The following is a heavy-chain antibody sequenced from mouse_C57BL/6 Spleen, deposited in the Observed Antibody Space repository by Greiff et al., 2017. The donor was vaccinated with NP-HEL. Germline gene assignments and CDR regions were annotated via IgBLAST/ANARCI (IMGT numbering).Heavy chain of an antibody. CDR3: AREGSNYNFDV. J-gene: IGHJ1*03. V-gene: IGHV3-6*01. D-gene: IGHD2-5*01. Sequence: EVQLQQSGPGLVKPSQSLSLTCSVTGYSITSGYYWNWIRQFPGNKLEWMGYISYDGSNNYNPSLKNRISITRDTSKNQFFLKLNSVTTEDTATYYCAREGSNYNFDVWGTGTTVTVSS. CDR2: ISYDGSN. CDR1: GYSITSGYY.